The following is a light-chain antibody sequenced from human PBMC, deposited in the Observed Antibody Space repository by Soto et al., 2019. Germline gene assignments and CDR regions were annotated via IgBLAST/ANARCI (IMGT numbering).Light chain of an antibody. J-gene: IGKJ4*01. V-gene: IGKV1-12*01. Sequence: DIQMTQSPSSVSASVGDRVTITCRASQGFSTWLAWYRRKPGRAPELLIYSASRLHSGVPSRFSGSGSGTDFTLTISSLQPDDFATYYCQQANSFPRTFGGGTEVEIK. CDR3: QQANSFPRT. CDR2: SAS. CDR1: QGFSTW.